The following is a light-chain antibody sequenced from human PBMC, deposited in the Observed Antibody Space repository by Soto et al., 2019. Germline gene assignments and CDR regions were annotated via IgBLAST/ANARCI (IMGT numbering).Light chain of an antibody. V-gene: IGLV2-14*01. CDR1: SSDVGGYNY. CDR3: SSFTSINTWV. Sequence: QSVLTQPASVSGSPGQSITISCTGTSSDVGGYNYVSWYQQHPGKAPKLMIYEVSNRPSGVSNRFSGSKSGNTASLTISGLQAEDEADYSCSSFTSINTWVFGGGTTLTVL. J-gene: IGLJ3*02. CDR2: EVS.